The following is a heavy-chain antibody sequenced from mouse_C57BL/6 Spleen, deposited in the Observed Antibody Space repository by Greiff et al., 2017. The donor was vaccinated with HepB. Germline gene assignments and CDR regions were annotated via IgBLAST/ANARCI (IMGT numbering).Heavy chain of an antibody. Sequence: VQLQQSGAELVKPGASVKISCKASGYAFSSYWMNWVKQRPGKGLEWIGQIYPGDGDTNYNGKFKGKATLTADKSSSTAYMQLSSLTSEDSAVYFCARGWDGNYLAWFAYWGQGTLVTVSA. J-gene: IGHJ3*01. CDR3: ARGWDGNYLAWFAY. V-gene: IGHV1-80*01. CDR1: GYAFSSYW. D-gene: IGHD2-1*01. CDR2: IYPGDGDT.